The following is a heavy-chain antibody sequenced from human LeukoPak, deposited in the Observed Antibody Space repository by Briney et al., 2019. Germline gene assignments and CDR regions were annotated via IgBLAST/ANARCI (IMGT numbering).Heavy chain of an antibody. D-gene: IGHD2-15*01. CDR3: ARGQSVAATTGYWFDP. Sequence: SQTLSLTCAISGDSVSSNSAAWNWIRQSPSRGLEWLGRTYYRSKWYNDYAVSVKSRITINPDTSKNQFSLQLNPVTPEDTAVYYCARGQSVAATTGYWFDPWGQGTLVTVSS. CDR1: GDSVSSNSAA. J-gene: IGHJ5*02. V-gene: IGHV6-1*01. CDR2: TYYRSKWYN.